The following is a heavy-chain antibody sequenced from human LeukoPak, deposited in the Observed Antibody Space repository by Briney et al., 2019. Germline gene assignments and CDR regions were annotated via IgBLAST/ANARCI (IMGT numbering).Heavy chain of an antibody. J-gene: IGHJ6*04. CDR2: ISGSGGST. CDR3: ALQGERDYYSEYRMEV. Sequence: GGSLRLSCAASGFTFSSYAMSWVRQAPGKGLEWVSAISGSGGSTYYADSVKGRFTISRDNSKNTLYLQMKSLRPGDTGVYYWALQGERDYYSEYRMEVGGGRPTVTVPT. D-gene: IGHD4-11*01. CDR1: GFTFSSYA. V-gene: IGHV3-23*01.